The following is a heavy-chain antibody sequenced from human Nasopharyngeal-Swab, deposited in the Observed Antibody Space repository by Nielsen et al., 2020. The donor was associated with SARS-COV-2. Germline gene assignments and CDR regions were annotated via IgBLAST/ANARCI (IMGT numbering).Heavy chain of an antibody. CDR1: GFTFSTYE. J-gene: IGHJ4*02. V-gene: IGHV3-48*03. CDR3: AKDPSSTSNNYFDY. D-gene: IGHD2-2*01. Sequence: GGSLRLSCAASGFTFSTYEMNWVRQAPGKGLEWVSYISSPGITVYYADSVKGRFTISRDNAKNSLYLQMNSLRAEDTALYYCAKDPSSTSNNYFDYWGQGTLVTVSS. CDR2: ISSPGITV.